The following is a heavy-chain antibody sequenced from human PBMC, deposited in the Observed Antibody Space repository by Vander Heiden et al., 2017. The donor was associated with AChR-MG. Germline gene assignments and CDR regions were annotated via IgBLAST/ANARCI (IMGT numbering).Heavy chain of an antibody. Sequence: EVQLVESGGGLVQPGGSLKLPRAASGFTFRGPAMRWVRQAAGKGLEWVGRIRSKANSYATAYAASVKGRFTISRDDSKNTAYLQMNSLKTEDTAVYYCRAVTARPSYYYYYMDVWGKGTTVTVSS. J-gene: IGHJ6*03. CDR2: IRSKANSYAT. V-gene: IGHV3-73*02. CDR1: GFTFRGPA. CDR3: RAVTARPSYYYYYMDV. D-gene: IGHD6-6*01.